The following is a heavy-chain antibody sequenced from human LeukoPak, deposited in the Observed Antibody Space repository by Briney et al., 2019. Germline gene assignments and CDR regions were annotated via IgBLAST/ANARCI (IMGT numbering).Heavy chain of an antibody. Sequence: PAETLSLTCTVSGGSISSYYWSWIRQTPGKGLEWIGYIHYSGSTNYNPSIKSRVTISVDTSKNQFSLKLSSVTAADTAVYYCARGLPDSGGWYGTFDQWGQGTPVTVSS. CDR3: ARGLPDSGGWYGTFDQ. V-gene: IGHV4-59*01. CDR1: GGSISSYY. J-gene: IGHJ4*02. CDR2: IHYSGST. D-gene: IGHD6-19*01.